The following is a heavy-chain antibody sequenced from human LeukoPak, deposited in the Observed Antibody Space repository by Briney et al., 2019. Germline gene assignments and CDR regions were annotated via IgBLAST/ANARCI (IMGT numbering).Heavy chain of an antibody. CDR3: AKATNRYCSSTSCPPANH. CDR1: GFTFSSYG. J-gene: IGHJ5*02. Sequence: PGRSLRLSCAASGFTFSSYGMHWVRQAPGKGLEWVAVISYDGSNKYYADSVKGRFTISRDNSKNTLYLQMNSLRAEDTAVYYCAKATNRYCSSTSCPPANHWGQGTLVPSPQ. D-gene: IGHD2-2*01. V-gene: IGHV3-30*18. CDR2: ISYDGSNK.